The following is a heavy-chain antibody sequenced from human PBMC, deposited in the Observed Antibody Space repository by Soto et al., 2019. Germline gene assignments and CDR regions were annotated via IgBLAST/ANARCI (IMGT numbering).Heavy chain of an antibody. CDR3: TSDSQTIEAAGFWFEP. CDR2: IRGKAYGGTT. Sequence: GGSLRLSCTASGFTFGDYAMSWFRQAPGKGLEWVGFIRGKAYGGTTEYAASVKGRFTISRDDSKSIAYLQMNSLKTEDTAVYYCTSDSQTIEAAGFWFEPWGQGTLVTLSS. J-gene: IGHJ5*02. D-gene: IGHD6-13*01. CDR1: GFTFGDYA. V-gene: IGHV3-49*03.